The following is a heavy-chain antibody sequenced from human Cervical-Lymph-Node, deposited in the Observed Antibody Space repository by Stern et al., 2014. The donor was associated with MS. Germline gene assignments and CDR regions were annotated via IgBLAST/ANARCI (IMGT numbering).Heavy chain of an antibody. CDR1: GFTFSNFA. Sequence: EVQLVESGGGLVQPGGSLRLSCAGSGFTFSNFAMTWIRQAPGKGLEWFSGSVTDGGTHYAESGKGRFSISRDNSQNTLYLQMDRLRVEDTAVYYCGKDLHYWSADSWGQGTLVTVSS. V-gene: IGHV3-23*04. CDR2: SVTDGGT. D-gene: IGHD1-1*01. J-gene: IGHJ4*02. CDR3: GKDLHYWSADS.